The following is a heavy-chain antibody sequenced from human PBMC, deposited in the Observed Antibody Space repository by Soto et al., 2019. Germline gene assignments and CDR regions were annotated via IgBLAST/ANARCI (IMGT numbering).Heavy chain of an antibody. CDR1: GGTFSSYT. CDR3: ARAAKSYGGNTGGFDY. J-gene: IGHJ4*02. D-gene: IGHD2-15*01. Sequence: QVQLVQSGAEVKKPGSSVKVSCKASGGTFSSYTISWVRQAPGQGLEWMGRIIPILGIANYAQKFQGRVTITADKATSTGYMELSSLRSEGAAVYYCARAAKSYGGNTGGFDYWGQGTLVTVSS. CDR2: IIPILGIA. V-gene: IGHV1-69*02.